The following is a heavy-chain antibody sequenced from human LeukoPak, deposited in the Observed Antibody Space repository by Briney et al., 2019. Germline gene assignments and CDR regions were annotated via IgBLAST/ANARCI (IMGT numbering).Heavy chain of an antibody. V-gene: IGHV1-69*13. CDR1: GGTFSSYA. D-gene: IGHD3-10*02. CDR2: IIPIFGTA. CDR3: ARDRMLVLFDH. J-gene: IGHJ5*02. Sequence: EASVKVSCKASGGTFSSYAISWVRQAPGQGLEWMGGIIPIFGTANYAQKFQGRVTITADESTSTAYMELSSLRSEDTAVYYCARDRMLVLFDHWAQGTLVTVSS.